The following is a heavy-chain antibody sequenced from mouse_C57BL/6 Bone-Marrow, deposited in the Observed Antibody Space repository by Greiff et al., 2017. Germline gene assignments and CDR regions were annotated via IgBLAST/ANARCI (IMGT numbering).Heavy chain of an antibody. D-gene: IGHD1-1*01. CDR1: GFNIKDYY. Sequence: VQLQQSGAELVRPGASVKLSCTASGFNIKDYYMHWVKQRPEQGLEWIGRIDPEDGDTEYAPKFQGKATMTADTSSHPAYLQLSSLTSEDTAVYYCTITTVGGFAYWGQGTLVTVSA. CDR3: TITTVGGFAY. V-gene: IGHV14-1*01. CDR2: IDPEDGDT. J-gene: IGHJ3*01.